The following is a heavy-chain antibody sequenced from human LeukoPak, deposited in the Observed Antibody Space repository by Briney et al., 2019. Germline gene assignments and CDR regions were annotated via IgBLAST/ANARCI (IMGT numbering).Heavy chain of an antibody. D-gene: IGHD3-16*02. CDR1: TFTFSDYG. J-gene: IGHJ6*03. V-gene: IGHV3-30*02. CDR3: AKDGVILAPGVYWYMDV. Sequence: GGSLRLSCVGSTFTFSDYGMHWVRQAPGKGLEWVAFIRNDGGKTYYADSAKGRFTISGDNSRHTLYLQMNSLRAEDTAVFYCAKDGVILAPGVYWYMDVWGRGTTVTVSS. CDR2: IRNDGGKT.